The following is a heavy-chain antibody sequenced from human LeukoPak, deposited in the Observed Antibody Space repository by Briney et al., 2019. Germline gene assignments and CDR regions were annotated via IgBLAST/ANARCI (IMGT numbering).Heavy chain of an antibody. Sequence: PSETLSLTCTVSGGSISSGGYYWSWIRQPPGKGLEWIGYIYHSGSTYYNPSLKSRVTISVDRSKNQFSLKLSSVTAADTAVYYCAREDIRQESDYWGQGTLVTVSS. V-gene: IGHV4-30-2*01. CDR2: IYHSGST. CDR3: AREDIRQESDY. CDR1: GGSISSGGYY. J-gene: IGHJ4*02.